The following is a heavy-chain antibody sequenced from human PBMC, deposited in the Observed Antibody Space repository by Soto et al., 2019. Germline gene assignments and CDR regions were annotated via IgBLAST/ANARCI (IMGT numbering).Heavy chain of an antibody. Sequence: QVQLVESGGGVVQPGRSLRLSCAASGFTFSSYAMHWVRQAPGKGLEWVAVISYDGSNKYYADSVKGRFTISRDNSKNTLYLQMNSLRAEDTAVYYCARDRGLAAHTYYYGMDVW. CDR2: ISYDGSNK. V-gene: IGHV3-30-3*01. D-gene: IGHD6-6*01. J-gene: IGHJ6*01. CDR1: GFTFSSYA. CDR3: ARDRGLAAHTYYYGMDV.